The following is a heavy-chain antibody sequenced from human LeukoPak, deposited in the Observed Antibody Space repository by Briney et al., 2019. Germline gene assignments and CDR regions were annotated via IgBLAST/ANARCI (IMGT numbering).Heavy chain of an antibody. CDR2: IYHSGST. J-gene: IGHJ4*02. Sequence: PSETLSLTCAVYGGSFSGYYWSWIRQPPGKGLEWIGYIYHSGSTNYNPSLRSRVTMSVDTSKKQFSLKLRSVTAADTAVYYCARENIVATKYYFDYWGQGTLVTVSS. CDR3: ARENIVATKYYFDY. D-gene: IGHD5-12*01. CDR1: GGSFSGYY. V-gene: IGHV4-34*11.